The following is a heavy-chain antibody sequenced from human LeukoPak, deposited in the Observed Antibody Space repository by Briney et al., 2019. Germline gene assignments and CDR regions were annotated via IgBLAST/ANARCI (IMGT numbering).Heavy chain of an antibody. D-gene: IGHD6-13*01. CDR2: IYYSGST. CDR3: ARQVAAGPDGY. J-gene: IGHJ4*02. V-gene: IGHV4-39*01. CDR1: GGSISSSSYY. Sequence: PSETLSLTCTVSGGSISSSSYYWGWIRQPPGKGLEWIGSIYYSGSTYYNPSLKSRVTISVDTSKNQFSLKLSSVTAADTAVYYCARQVAAGPDGYWGQGTLVTVSS.